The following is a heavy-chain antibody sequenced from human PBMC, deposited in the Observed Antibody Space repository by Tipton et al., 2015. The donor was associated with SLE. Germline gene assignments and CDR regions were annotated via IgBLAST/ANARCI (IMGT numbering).Heavy chain of an antibody. D-gene: IGHD6-19*01. CDR3: ARDTKSIAVAGSFDY. CDR2: IYYSGST. Sequence: TLSLTCSVSGGSISSTGYSWGWIRQPPGKGLEWIGSIYYSGSTYYNPSLKSRVAMSIYTSKNQFSLKLSSVTAADTAVYYCARDTKSIAVAGSFDYWGQGTLVTVSS. CDR1: GGSISSTGYS. V-gene: IGHV4-39*07. J-gene: IGHJ4*02.